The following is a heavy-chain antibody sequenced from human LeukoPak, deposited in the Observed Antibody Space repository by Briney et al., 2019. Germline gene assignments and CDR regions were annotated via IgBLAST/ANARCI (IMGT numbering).Heavy chain of an antibody. V-gene: IGHV3-23*01. CDR3: AKGGIALVRGSFDY. CDR2: VSGGGRTT. J-gene: IGHJ4*02. D-gene: IGHD3-10*01. Sequence: GGSLRLSCAASGFTFSSYEMNWVRQAPGKGLEWVSAVSGGGRTTFYADSVKGRFIISRDDSKSTLFLQMNSLRAEDTALYYCAKGGIALVRGSFDYWGQGTLVTVSS. CDR1: GFTFSSYE.